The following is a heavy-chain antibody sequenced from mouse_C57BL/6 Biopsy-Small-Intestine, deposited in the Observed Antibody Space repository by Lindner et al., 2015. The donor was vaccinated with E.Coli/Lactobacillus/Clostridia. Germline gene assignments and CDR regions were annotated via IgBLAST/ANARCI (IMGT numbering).Heavy chain of an antibody. V-gene: IGHV1-9*01. Sequence: VQLQESGAELMKPGASVKISCKASGYTFTGYWIEWVKQRPGHGLEWIGEILPGSGYTNDKEKFKGKATFTADTSSNTAYMQLSNLTTEDSAIYYCARAYSNWYFDVWGTGTTVTVSS. CDR1: GYTFTGYW. D-gene: IGHD2-5*01. J-gene: IGHJ1*03. CDR3: ARAYSNWYFDV. CDR2: ILPGSGYT.